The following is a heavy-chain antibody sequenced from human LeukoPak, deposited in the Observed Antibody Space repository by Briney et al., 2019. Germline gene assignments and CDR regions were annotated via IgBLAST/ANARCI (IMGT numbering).Heavy chain of an antibody. V-gene: IGHV3-21*01. Sequence: GGSLRLSCAASGFTFSSYSMNWVRQAPGKGLEWVSSISSSSSYIYYADSVKGRFTISRDNAKNSLYLQMNSLRAEDTAVYYCAREPLVVVVAATEYWFDPWGQGTLVTVSS. CDR2: ISSSSSYI. CDR3: AREPLVVVVAATEYWFDP. D-gene: IGHD2-15*01. CDR1: GFTFSSYS. J-gene: IGHJ5*02.